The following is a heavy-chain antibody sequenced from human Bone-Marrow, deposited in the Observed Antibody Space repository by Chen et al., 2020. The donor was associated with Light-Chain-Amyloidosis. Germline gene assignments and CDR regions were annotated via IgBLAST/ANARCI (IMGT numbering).Heavy chain of an antibody. V-gene: IGHV5-51*01. Sequence: EVQLEPSGPEVKKPGESMKTSCKGSGYTCPNYWIGWVRQMPGKGLEWMGVIYPDDADARYSPSFEGQVTISADKSITTAYLQWRSLKASDTAMYYCARRRDGYNFDYWGQGTLVTVSS. D-gene: IGHD5-12*01. J-gene: IGHJ4*02. CDR1: GYTCPNYW. CDR2: IYPDDADA. CDR3: ARRRDGYNFDY.